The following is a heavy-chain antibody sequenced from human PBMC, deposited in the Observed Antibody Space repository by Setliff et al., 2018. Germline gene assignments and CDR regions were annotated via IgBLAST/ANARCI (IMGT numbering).Heavy chain of an antibody. J-gene: IGHJ4*02. CDR1: GYTFTSYD. CDR3: ARKGLDYSLHFDY. Sequence: ASVKVSCKASGYTFTSYDINWVRQATGQGLEWMGWMNPNSGNTGYAQKFQGRVTMTRNTSISTAYMDLSRLRSDDTAVYYCARKGLDYSLHFDYWGQGTLVTVSS. D-gene: IGHD5-18*01. V-gene: IGHV1-8*02. CDR2: MNPNSGNT.